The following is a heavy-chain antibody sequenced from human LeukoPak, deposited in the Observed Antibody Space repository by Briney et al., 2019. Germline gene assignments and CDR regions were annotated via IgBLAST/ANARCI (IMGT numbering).Heavy chain of an antibody. CDR1: GFTFSNYA. V-gene: IGHV3-23*01. Sequence: GGSLRLSCAASGFTFSNYAMSWVRQAPGKGLEWVSGISGSGGSTHYADSVKGRFTISRDNSKNTLYLQMNSLRAEDTAVYYCARDYYDPWSGSAYFFDYWGQGTLVTVSS. CDR2: ISGSGGST. CDR3: ARDYYDPWSGSAYFFDY. J-gene: IGHJ4*02. D-gene: IGHD3-3*01.